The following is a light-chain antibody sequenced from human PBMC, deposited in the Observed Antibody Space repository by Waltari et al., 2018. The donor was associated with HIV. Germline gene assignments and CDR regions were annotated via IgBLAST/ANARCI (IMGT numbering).Light chain of an antibody. CDR1: TPNIGSNY. CDR2: RDK. Sequence: QSVLTQPSSASGTLGQRVTMSCSGSTPNIGSNYVYWYQQLPGTAPKLLIYRDKQRPSGVPDRFSGSKSGTSASLAISGLRSEDEADYYCAAWDDSLSGSTWVFGGGTTVTVL. V-gene: IGLV1-47*01. J-gene: IGLJ2*01. CDR3: AAWDDSLSGSTWV.